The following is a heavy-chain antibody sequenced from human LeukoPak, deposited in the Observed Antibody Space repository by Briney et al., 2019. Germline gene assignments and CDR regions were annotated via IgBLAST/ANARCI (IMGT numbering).Heavy chain of an antibody. CDR2: IYHSGST. D-gene: IGHD1-14*01. J-gene: IGHJ4*02. CDR3: ARDGGLRTSKTTRFDY. CDR1: GGSISSGGYY. Sequence: SQTLSLTCTVSGGSISSGGYYWSWIRQPPGKGLEWIGYIYHSGSTYYNPSLKSRVTISVDRSKNQFSLKLSSVTVADTAVYYCARDGGLRTSKTTRFDYWGQGTLVTVSS. V-gene: IGHV4-30-2*01.